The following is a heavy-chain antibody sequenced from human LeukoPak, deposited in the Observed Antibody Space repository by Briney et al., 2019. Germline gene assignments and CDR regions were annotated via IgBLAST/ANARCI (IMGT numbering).Heavy chain of an antibody. CDR1: GFSVSTHY. CDR2: IYNTGRT. J-gene: IGHJ4*02. V-gene: IGHV3-53*01. D-gene: IGHD1-26*01. Sequence: PGGSLRLSCAASGFSVSTHYMSWVRQAPGKGLEWVSVIYNTGRTYYANSVKGRFTISIDNSKNTLFLQMNSLRADDTAVYYCARVRDGVYSGSYFDYWGQGTLATVSP. CDR3: ARVRDGVYSGSYFDY.